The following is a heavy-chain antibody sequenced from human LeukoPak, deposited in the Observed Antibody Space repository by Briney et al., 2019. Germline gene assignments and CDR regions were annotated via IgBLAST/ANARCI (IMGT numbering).Heavy chain of an antibody. J-gene: IGHJ4*02. Sequence: PGGSLRLSCAASGFTVSSNYMSWVRQAPGKGLEWVSVIYSGGSTYYADSVKGRFTISRDNSKNTLYLQMNSLRAEDTAVYYCARDSMFPYVPHVYWGQGTPVTVSS. CDR3: ARDSMFPYVPHVY. CDR1: GFTVSSNY. CDR2: IYSGGST. V-gene: IGHV3-53*01. D-gene: IGHD3-10*02.